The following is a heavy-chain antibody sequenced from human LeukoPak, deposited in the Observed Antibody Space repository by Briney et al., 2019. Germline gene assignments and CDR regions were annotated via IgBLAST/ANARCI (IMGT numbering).Heavy chain of an antibody. CDR1: GGSISSSSYY. CDR2: IYYSGST. CDR3: ASYYYDSSGYPGFWFDP. Sequence: SETLSLTCTVSGGSISSSSYYWGWIRPPPGKGLEWIGSIYYSGSTYYNPSLKSRVTISVDTSKNQFSLKLSSVTAADTAVYYCASYYYDSSGYPGFWFDPWGQGTLVTVSS. J-gene: IGHJ5*02. V-gene: IGHV4-39*07. D-gene: IGHD3-22*01.